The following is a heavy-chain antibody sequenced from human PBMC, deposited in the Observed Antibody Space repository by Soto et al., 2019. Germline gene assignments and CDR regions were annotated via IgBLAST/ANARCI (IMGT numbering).Heavy chain of an antibody. CDR3: ARGMGRGLMVGGVMSY. J-gene: IGHJ4*02. Sequence: PSETLSLTSAVYGGSFSGYYWSWIRQPPAKGLEWIREINHSGSTNYNPSLTSRVTISVDTSKNQFSLKLSSVTAADTAVYYCARGMGRGLMVGGVMSYWGQGPLVTASS. CDR1: GGSFSGYY. D-gene: IGHD3-10*01. CDR2: INHSGST. V-gene: IGHV4-34*01.